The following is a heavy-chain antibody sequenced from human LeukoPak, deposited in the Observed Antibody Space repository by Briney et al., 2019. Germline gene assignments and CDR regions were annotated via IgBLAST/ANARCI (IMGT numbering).Heavy chain of an antibody. V-gene: IGHV3-9*01. CDR3: AKDRGSSSWFYFDY. D-gene: IGHD6-13*01. CDR1: GFTFDDYA. J-gene: IGHJ4*02. CDR2: ISWNSGSI. Sequence: GRSLRLSCAASGFTFDDYAMHWVRQARGKGLEWVSGISWNSGSIGYADSVKGRFTISRDNAKNSLYLQMNSLRAEDTALYYCAKDRGSSSWFYFDYWGQGTLVTVSS.